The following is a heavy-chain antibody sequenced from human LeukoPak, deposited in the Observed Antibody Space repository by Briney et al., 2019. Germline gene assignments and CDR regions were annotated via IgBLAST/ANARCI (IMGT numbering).Heavy chain of an antibody. CDR2: IYYSGST. D-gene: IGHD2-15*01. V-gene: IGHV4-39*01. CDR3: ARHWAYCSGGTCYSFDD. Sequence: SETLSLTCTVSGGSISSGGYYWSWIRQPPGKGLEWIGSIYYSGSTYYSPSLKSRVTISVDTSKNQFSLKLRSVTAADTAVYHCARHWAYCSGGTCYSFDDWGQGTLVTVSS. CDR1: GGSISSGGYY. J-gene: IGHJ4*02.